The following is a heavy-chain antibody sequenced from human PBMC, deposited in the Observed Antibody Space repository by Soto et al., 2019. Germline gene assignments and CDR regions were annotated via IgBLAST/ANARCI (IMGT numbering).Heavy chain of an antibody. CDR1: GGSISNYF. D-gene: IGHD1-1*01. J-gene: IGHJ3*02. CDR3: ARESPGALQRSRKFDI. Sequence: PEKLSLTCTFSGGSISNYFCNWIRQSAGKGLEWIGRISPSETATYNPSLKSRVTMSADMSSNQFSPNLNSVTAADSAVYFWARESPGALQRSRKFDIWAQGTMVIV. V-gene: IGHV4-4*07. CDR2: ISPSETA.